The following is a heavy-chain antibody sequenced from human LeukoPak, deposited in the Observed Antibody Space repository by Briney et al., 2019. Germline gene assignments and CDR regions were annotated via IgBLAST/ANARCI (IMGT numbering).Heavy chain of an antibody. J-gene: IGHJ4*02. V-gene: IGHV1-3*01. CDR1: GYTFTSYA. D-gene: IGHD1-26*01. Sequence: ASVKVSCKASGYTFTSYAIHWVRQAPGQRLEWMGWISASNGNTKYSQNFQGRVTFISNTSATTAFMELSSLRSEDAAVYYCARDSGSGNNDYWGQGTLVTVSS. CDR3: ARDSGSGNNDY. CDR2: ISASNGNT.